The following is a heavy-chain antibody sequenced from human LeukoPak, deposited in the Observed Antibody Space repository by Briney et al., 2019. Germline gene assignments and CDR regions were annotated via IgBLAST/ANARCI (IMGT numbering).Heavy chain of an antibody. Sequence: PGGSLRLSCAASGFTFSSYSMNWARQAPGKGLEWVSSISSGGSYIYYADSVKGRFTISRDNAKNSLYLQMNSLGAEDTAVYYCARDPTPKWELLPYFDYWGQGTLVTVSS. V-gene: IGHV3-21*01. CDR1: GFTFSSYS. CDR2: ISSGGSYI. CDR3: ARDPTPKWELLPYFDY. D-gene: IGHD1-26*01. J-gene: IGHJ4*02.